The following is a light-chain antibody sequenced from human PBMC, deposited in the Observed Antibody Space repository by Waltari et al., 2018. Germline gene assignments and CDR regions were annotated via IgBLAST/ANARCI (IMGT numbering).Light chain of an antibody. CDR2: KAS. CDR3: QQRNSYPPT. J-gene: IGKJ4*01. Sequence: DIQFTQSPSSLSASVGDRVSITCRASQGISSYLAWYQQKPGKAPKLLIYKASILQSGVPSRFSGSGSGTEFTLTISSLQPEDFADYYCQQRNSYPPTFGGGTKVEIK. CDR1: QGISSY. V-gene: IGKV1-9*01.